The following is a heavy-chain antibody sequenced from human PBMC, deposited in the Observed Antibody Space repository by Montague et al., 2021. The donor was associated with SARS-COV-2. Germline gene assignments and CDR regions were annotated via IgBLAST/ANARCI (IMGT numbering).Heavy chain of an antibody. Sequence: SLRLSCAAFGFALSDYYMAWIRQAPGKGLEWLAYISHSSNTIAYADSVKGRFTISRDNANNSVHLHMTNLRVEDTAVYYCARPPTFYYESSGYYSNWGQGAQVTVTS. CDR1: GFALSDYY. CDR2: ISHSSNTI. J-gene: IGHJ4*02. D-gene: IGHD3-22*01. CDR3: ARPPTFYYESSGYYSN. V-gene: IGHV3-11*01.